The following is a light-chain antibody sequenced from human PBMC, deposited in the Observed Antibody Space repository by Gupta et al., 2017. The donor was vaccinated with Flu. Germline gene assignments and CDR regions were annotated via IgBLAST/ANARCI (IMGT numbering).Light chain of an antibody. CDR2: WTS. V-gene: IGKV4-1*01. Sequence: DIVMTQSPDSLAVSLGERATIKCFSSQSVLQTSNNENYLGWYQQKSGQPPKLLVYWTSSREYGVPDRFSGSGSGTEFTLEITNLQAEDAAVYYCQQLHSSPHTFGQGTKVEI. CDR1: QSVLQTSNNENY. CDR3: QQLHSSPHT. J-gene: IGKJ2*01.